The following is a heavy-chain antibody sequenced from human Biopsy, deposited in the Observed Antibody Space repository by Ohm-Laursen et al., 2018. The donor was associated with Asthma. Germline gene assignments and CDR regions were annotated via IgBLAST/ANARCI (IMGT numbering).Heavy chain of an antibody. CDR1: GGTFNTYV. J-gene: IGHJ4*02. V-gene: IGHV1-69*13. CDR2: LNSVFVNT. D-gene: IGHD2-2*01. Sequence: SVTASCKSLGGTFNTYVIGWVRQAPGQGLEWLGGLNSVFVNTNYPQKIQDRVTITADESTSPVYMELSSLGSEDTAVYYCARKAGSCISRTCYSLDFWGQGTLVTVSS. CDR3: ARKAGSCISRTCYSLDF.